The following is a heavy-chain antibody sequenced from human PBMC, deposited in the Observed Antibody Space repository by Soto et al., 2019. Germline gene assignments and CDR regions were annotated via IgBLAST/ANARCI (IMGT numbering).Heavy chain of an antibody. CDR2: IWYDGSNK. CDR1: GFTFSSYG. V-gene: IGHV3-33*01. D-gene: IGHD6-13*01. CDR3: AREWAAAASVDY. J-gene: IGHJ4*02. Sequence: GGSLRLSCAASGFTFSSYGMHWVRQAPGKGLEWVAVIWYDGSNKYYADSVKGRFTISRDNSKNTLYLQMNSLRAEDTAVYYCAREWAAAASVDYWGQGTLVTVSS.